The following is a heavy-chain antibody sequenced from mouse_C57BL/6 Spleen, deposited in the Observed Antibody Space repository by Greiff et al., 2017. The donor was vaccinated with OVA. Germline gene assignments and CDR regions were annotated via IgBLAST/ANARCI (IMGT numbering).Heavy chain of an antibody. CDR1: GYSFTGYY. D-gene: IGHD1-1*01. V-gene: IGHV1-42*01. CDR3: SSSTFTTVVADAMDY. Sequence: EVQLQQSGPELVKPGASVKISCKASGYSFTGYYMNWVKQSPEKSLEWIGEINPSTGGTTYNQKVKAKATLTVDQSYSTAYMQLKIQTSAASASSYCSSSTFTTVVADAMDYWGQGTSVTVSS. CDR2: INPSTGGT. J-gene: IGHJ4*01.